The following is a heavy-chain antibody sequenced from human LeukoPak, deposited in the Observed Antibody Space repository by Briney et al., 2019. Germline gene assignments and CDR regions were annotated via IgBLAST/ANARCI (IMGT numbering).Heavy chain of an antibody. CDR2: IIPIFGTA. Sequence: ASVKVSCKASGGTFSSYAISWVRQAPGQGLEWMGGIIPIFGTANYAQKFQGRVTITADESTSTAYMELSSLRSEDTAVYYCATSPSGYWSRGWFDPWGQGTLVTVSS. CDR1: GGTFSSYA. V-gene: IGHV1-69*13. CDR3: ATSPSGYWSRGWFDP. D-gene: IGHD3-3*01. J-gene: IGHJ5*02.